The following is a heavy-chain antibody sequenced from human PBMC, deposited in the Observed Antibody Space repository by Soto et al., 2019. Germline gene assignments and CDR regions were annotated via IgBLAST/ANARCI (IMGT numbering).Heavy chain of an antibody. D-gene: IGHD2-15*01. CDR3: AREYCSGGSCYSGAFDI. Sequence: SVKVSCKASGGTFSSYTISWVRQAPGQGLEWMGRIIPILGIANYAQKFQGRVTITADKSTSTAYMELSSLRSEDTAVYYCAREYCSGGSCYSGAFDIWGQGTMVTVSS. V-gene: IGHV1-69*04. J-gene: IGHJ3*02. CDR1: GGTFSSYT. CDR2: IIPILGIA.